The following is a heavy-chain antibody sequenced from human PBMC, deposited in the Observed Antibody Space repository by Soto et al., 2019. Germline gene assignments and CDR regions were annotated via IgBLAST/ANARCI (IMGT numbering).Heavy chain of an antibody. J-gene: IGHJ5*02. D-gene: IGHD5-12*01. CDR2: TYFRSKWYN. CDR3: AKGDNLGPKTGYAFDP. V-gene: IGHV6-1*01. Sequence: SQTLSLTCAISGDSVSSNTASWYWIRQSPSRGLEWLGRTYFRSKWYNDYAVSVKSRIIINPDTSNNQFSLQLNSVTPEDTAVYFCAKGDNLGPKTGYAFDPWGQGIMVTVSS. CDR1: GDSVSSNTAS.